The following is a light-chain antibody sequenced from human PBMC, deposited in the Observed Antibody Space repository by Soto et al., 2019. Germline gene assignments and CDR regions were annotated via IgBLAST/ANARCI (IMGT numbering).Light chain of an antibody. CDR3: SSYTRSTTQA. Sequence: QSVLTQPASVSASPGQSITISCTGTRSDVGGYDYVSWYQQHPGKAPKVIIYEVSNRPSGVSNRFSGPKSGNTASLTISGLQAEDEADYYCSSYTRSTTQAFGTGTKVTVL. V-gene: IGLV2-14*01. J-gene: IGLJ1*01. CDR2: EVS. CDR1: RSDVGGYDY.